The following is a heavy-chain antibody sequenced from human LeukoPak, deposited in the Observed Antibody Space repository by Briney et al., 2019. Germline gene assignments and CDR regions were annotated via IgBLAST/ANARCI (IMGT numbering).Heavy chain of an antibody. CDR2: ISGSSGII. Sequence: PGGSLRLSCAASGFTFNTYTMNWVRQAPGKGLEWVSYISGSSGIIDYADSVKGRFTISRDNSKNTLYLQMNSLRTEDTAVYYCTTDSRGWFGELLGWGQGTLVTVSS. V-gene: IGHV3-48*01. CDR3: TTDSRGWFGELLG. J-gene: IGHJ4*02. CDR1: GFTFNTYT. D-gene: IGHD3-10*01.